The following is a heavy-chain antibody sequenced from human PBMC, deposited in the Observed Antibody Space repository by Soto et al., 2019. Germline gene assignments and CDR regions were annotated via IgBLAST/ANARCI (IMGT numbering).Heavy chain of an antibody. D-gene: IGHD1-1*01. CDR3: ARGRYGDY. J-gene: IGHJ4*02. V-gene: IGHV1-18*01. CDR1: GYTFTSYG. CDR2: ISAHNGNT. Sequence: QVHLVQSGAEVKKPGASVKVSCKASGYTFTSYGITSVRQAPGQGLEWMGWISAHNGNTDYAQKLQGRVTVTRDTSASTAYMELRSLRSDDTAVYYCARGRYGDYWGQGALVTVSS.